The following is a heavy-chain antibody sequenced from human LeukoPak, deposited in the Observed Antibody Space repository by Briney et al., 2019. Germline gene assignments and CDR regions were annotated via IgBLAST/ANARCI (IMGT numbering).Heavy chain of an antibody. V-gene: IGHV3-7*01. J-gene: IGHJ1*01. Sequence: GGSLRLSCAASGFTFSSYWMSWVRLAPGKGLEWVANIKQDGSEKYYVDSVKGRFTISRDNAKNSLYLQMNSLRAEDTAVYYCASRITIFGVVIIDYFQHWGQGTLVTVSS. D-gene: IGHD3-3*01. CDR3: ASRITIFGVVIIDYFQH. CDR1: GFTFSSYW. CDR2: IKQDGSEK.